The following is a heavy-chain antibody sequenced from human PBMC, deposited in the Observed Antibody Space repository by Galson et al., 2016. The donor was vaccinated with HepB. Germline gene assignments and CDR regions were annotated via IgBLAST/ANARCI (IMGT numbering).Heavy chain of an antibody. CDR2: ISAYNGNT. CDR3: ARGGTEDSRGYYGHNFDY. Sequence: SVKVSCKASGYTFTNYGISWVRQAPGQGLEWMGWISAYNGNTNYEQKFQGRVTMTTDTSASTAYMELRSLRSDDTAVYYCARGGTEDSRGYYGHNFDYWGQGTLVTVSS. V-gene: IGHV1-18*04. CDR1: GYTFTNYG. J-gene: IGHJ4*02. D-gene: IGHD3-22*01.